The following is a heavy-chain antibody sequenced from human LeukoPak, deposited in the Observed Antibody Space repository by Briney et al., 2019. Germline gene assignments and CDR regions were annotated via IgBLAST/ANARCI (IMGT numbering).Heavy chain of an antibody. J-gene: IGHJ4*02. V-gene: IGHV3-7*03. CDR3: VKNDGWFHLAQ. CDR2: IKNDGSET. CDR1: GFKFRDHW. Sequence: GGSLRLSCAVSGFKFRDHWMDWVRQAPGKGLQWVGHIKNDGSETYYLDSLKGRFSISRDNTNNALYLQMNILRVEDTAVYYCVKNDGWFHLAQWGQGTLVTVSS. D-gene: IGHD6-19*01.